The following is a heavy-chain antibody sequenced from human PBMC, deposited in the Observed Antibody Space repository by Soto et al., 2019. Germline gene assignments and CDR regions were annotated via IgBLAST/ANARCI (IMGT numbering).Heavy chain of an antibody. Sequence: EVQLVESGGGLVQPGGSLRLSCAASGFTFSSYSMNWVRQAPGKGLEWVSYISSSSRTIYYAGSVKGRFTISRDNAKNSLYLQMSSLRDEDTAVYCCARDLWNYYYYYGMDVWGQGTTVTVSS. CDR3: ARDLWNYYYYYGMDV. J-gene: IGHJ6*02. D-gene: IGHD1-1*01. CDR1: GFTFSSYS. V-gene: IGHV3-48*02. CDR2: ISSSSRTI.